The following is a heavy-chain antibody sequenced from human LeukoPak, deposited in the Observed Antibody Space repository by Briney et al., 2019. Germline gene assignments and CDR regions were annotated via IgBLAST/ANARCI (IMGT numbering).Heavy chain of an antibody. CDR1: GCTFSNSA. Sequence: GGSLRLSCAASGCTFSNSAMSWVRQAPGKGLEWVSAISGSGGYTFYADSVKGRFTISRDNSKNTLYLQMNSLRAEDTAVYYCAKDEYYGSGTYYIYWGQGTLVTVSS. J-gene: IGHJ4*02. D-gene: IGHD3-10*01. V-gene: IGHV3-23*01. CDR3: AKDEYYGSGTYYIY. CDR2: ISGSGGYT.